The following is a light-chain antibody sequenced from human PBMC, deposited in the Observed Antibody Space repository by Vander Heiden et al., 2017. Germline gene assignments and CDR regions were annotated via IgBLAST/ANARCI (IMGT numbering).Light chain of an antibody. CDR3: AAWNDSMSGYV. J-gene: IGLJ1*01. V-gene: IGLV1-47*01. Sequence: QSVLTQPPSASGTHGQRVTISCSGSSSNIGSKYVYWYQQLQGTAPKLLIHRNNPRPSGVPDRFSSTTYGTSASLALSGLRSEYEADYYCAAWNDSMSGYVFGTGTKVTVL. CDR1: SSNIGSKY. CDR2: RNN.